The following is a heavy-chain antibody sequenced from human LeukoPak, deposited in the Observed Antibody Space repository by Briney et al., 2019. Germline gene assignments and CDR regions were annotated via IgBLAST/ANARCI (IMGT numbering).Heavy chain of an antibody. Sequence: GGSLRLSCVTSGFIFSGHYMSWIRQGPGKGLEWVGYISGSGSDIAYADSVKGRFTISRDNAKNSLYLQMNSLRAEDTAVYYCARDRIPYTAGGMGAFDIWGQGTMVTVSS. J-gene: IGHJ3*02. CDR2: ISGSGSDI. CDR3: ARDRIPYTAGGMGAFDI. D-gene: IGHD5-18*01. V-gene: IGHV3-11*04. CDR1: GFIFSGHY.